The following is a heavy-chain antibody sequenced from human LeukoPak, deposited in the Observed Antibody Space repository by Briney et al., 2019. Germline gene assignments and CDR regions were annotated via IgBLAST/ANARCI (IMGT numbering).Heavy chain of an antibody. D-gene: IGHD6-6*01. CDR1: GFTFSHYG. J-gene: IGHJ4*02. CDR3: ARGSSAGDFDY. V-gene: IGHV3-30*03. CDR2: MSYDGNNE. Sequence: GGSLRLSCAATGFTFSHYGIHWVRQAPGKGLEWVAVMSYDGNNEQYADSVKGRFIVSRNNAKNSLYLQMNSLRAEDTAVYYCARGSSAGDFDYWGQGTLVTVSS.